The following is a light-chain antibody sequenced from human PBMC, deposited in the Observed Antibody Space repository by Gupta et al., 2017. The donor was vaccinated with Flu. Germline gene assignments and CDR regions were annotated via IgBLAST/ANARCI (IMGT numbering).Light chain of an antibody. J-gene: IGKJ1*01. CDR1: QDIRSY. CDR2: DAS. V-gene: IGKV1-33*01. Sequence: DRVTSTCQTTQDIRSYLNWYQQKPGRAPKLLINDASHLQSGVPSRFSGSGSGTHFTFTISGLQFEDFATYYCQQYDRRHPWTFGQGTKVDI. CDR3: QQYDRRHPWT.